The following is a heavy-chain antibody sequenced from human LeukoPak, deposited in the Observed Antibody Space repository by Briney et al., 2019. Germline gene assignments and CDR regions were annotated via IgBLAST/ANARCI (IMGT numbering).Heavy chain of an antibody. Sequence: GGSLRLSCAASGFIFSSYSMNWVRQAPGKGLEWVSYISSSSSTIYYADSVKGRFTLSRDNAKNSLYLQMNSLRAEDTAVYYCARGRIVVVVAATIWFDPWGQGTLVTVSS. CDR1: GFIFSSYS. CDR2: ISSSSSTI. CDR3: ARGRIVVVVAATIWFDP. V-gene: IGHV3-48*01. D-gene: IGHD2-15*01. J-gene: IGHJ5*02.